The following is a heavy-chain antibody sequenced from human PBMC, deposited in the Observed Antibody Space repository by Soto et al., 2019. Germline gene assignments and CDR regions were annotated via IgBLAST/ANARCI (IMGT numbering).Heavy chain of an antibody. CDR2: ISWNSGSI. J-gene: IGHJ4*02. CDR1: GFTFDDYA. D-gene: IGHD5-12*01. Sequence: EVQLVESGGGLVQPGRSLRLSCAASGFTFDDYAMHWVRQAPGKGLEWVSGISWNSGSIGYADSVKGRFTISRDNAKNSLYLQMNSLRAEDTALYYCAKDTVPYIGHYFDYWGQGTLVTVSS. V-gene: IGHV3-9*01. CDR3: AKDTVPYIGHYFDY.